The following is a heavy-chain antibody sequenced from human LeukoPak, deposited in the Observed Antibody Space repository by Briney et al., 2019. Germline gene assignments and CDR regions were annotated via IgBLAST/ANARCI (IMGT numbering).Heavy chain of an antibody. J-gene: IGHJ4*02. CDR1: GGSISSSNYY. D-gene: IGHD1-26*01. V-gene: IGHV4-39*01. CDR3: ARHIEWELRAGPDY. CDR2: GYYSGTT. Sequence: PSETLSLTCSVSGGSISSSNYYWGWIRQPPGKGLEWIGSGYYSGTTYYTPSLKSRVTISVDTSKNRLSLKLSSVTAADTAVYYCARHIEWELRAGPDYWGQGTLVTVSS.